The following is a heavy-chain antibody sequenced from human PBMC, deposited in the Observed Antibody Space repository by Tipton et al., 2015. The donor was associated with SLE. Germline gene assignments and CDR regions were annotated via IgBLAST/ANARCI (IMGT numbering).Heavy chain of an antibody. V-gene: IGHV4-39*01. D-gene: IGHD7-27*01. CDR1: GASISDSSYF. CDR2: IHYSGTS. Sequence: TLSLTCTVSGASISDSSYFWAWIRQPPGEGLHWIGSIHYSGTSYYNPSLNSRVTMSADTSKNQFSLKLDSVTAADTAVYYCARSLSGEDFDYWDQGTLVTVSS. J-gene: IGHJ4*02. CDR3: ARSLSGEDFDY.